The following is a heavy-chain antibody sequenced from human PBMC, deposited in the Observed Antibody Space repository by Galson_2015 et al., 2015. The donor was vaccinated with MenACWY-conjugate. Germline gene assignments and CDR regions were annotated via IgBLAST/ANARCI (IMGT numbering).Heavy chain of an antibody. CDR3: ARVGYCSSPTCYLAFFYY. CDR2: INPSGGGT. D-gene: IGHD2-2*01. J-gene: IGHJ4*02. Sequence: SVKVSCKASGYTLSSYHMHWVRQAPGQGLEWMGIINPSGGGTSSAQKFQGRVTMTRDTSTSTVYMELSSLRSEDTAVYHCARVGYCSSPTCYLAFFYYWGQGTLVTVSS. CDR1: GYTLSSYH. V-gene: IGHV1-46*01.